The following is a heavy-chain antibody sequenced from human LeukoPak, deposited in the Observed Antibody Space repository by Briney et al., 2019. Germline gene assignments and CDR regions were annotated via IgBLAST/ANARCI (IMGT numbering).Heavy chain of an antibody. V-gene: IGHV3-21*01. CDR1: GFTFSSYS. Sequence: PGGSLRLSCAASGFTFSSYSMNWVRQAPGKGLEWVSSISSSSSYIYYADSVKGRFTISRDNAKNSPYLQRNSLRAEDTAVYYCARRKQVDWYVDYWGQGPLVTVSS. D-gene: IGHD3-9*01. CDR3: ARRKQVDWYVDY. J-gene: IGHJ4*02. CDR2: ISSSSSYI.